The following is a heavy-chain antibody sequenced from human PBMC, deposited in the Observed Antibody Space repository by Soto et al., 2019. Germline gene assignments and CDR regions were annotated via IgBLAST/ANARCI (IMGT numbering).Heavy chain of an antibody. V-gene: IGHV1-69*01. CDR3: ARSQGSSTSLEIYYYYYYGMDV. D-gene: IGHD2-2*01. J-gene: IGHJ6*02. CDR2: IIPISGTA. Sequence: QVQLVQSEAEVKKPGSSVKVSCKASGGTFSSYAISWVRQAPGQGLEWMGGIIPISGTANYAQKFRGRVTITADESTSTAYMELSSLRSEDTAVYYCARSQGSSTSLEIYYYYYYGMDVWGQGTTVTVSS. CDR1: GGTFSSYA.